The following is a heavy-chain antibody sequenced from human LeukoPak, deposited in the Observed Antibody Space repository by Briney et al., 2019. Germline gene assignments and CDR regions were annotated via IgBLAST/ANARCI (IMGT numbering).Heavy chain of an antibody. Sequence: ASVKVSCKASGYTFTGYYMHWVRQAPGQGLDGMGWINTNRGGTNYAQKFQDRVTMTRDTSISTAYMELSRLRSDDTAVYYCAIADYDFWSGWLPGNYYYYYMDVWGKGTTVTVSS. D-gene: IGHD3-3*01. CDR3: AIADYDFWSGWLPGNYYYYYMDV. J-gene: IGHJ6*03. V-gene: IGHV1-2*02. CDR1: GYTFTGYY. CDR2: INTNRGGT.